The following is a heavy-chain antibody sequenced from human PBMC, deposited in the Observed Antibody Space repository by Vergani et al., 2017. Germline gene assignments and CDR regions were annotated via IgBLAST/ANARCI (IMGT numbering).Heavy chain of an antibody. V-gene: IGHV3-33*01. J-gene: IGHJ3*02. Sequence: QVQLVESGGGVVQPGRSLRLSCAASGFTFSRYGMHCVRQAPGKGLEWVAVIWYDGSNKNYADSVKGRFTISRDNSKNTLYLQMNSLRAEDTAVYYCARDGLATRHWVDAFDIWGQGTMVTVSS. D-gene: IGHD5-12*01. CDR3: ARDGLATRHWVDAFDI. CDR2: IWYDGSNK. CDR1: GFTFSRYG.